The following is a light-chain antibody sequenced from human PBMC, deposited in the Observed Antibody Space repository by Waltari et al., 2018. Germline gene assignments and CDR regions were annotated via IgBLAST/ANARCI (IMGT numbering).Light chain of an antibody. Sequence: SYVLPQPPSVSVAPGRTARITCGGNNIRTNNAHWYQQKPGQAPVMVVLYDIDRPSGIPERFSGSNSGNTATLIINRVEAGDEADYYCQVWDIDSDPSVVFGGGTKLTVL. CDR3: QVWDIDSDPSVV. J-gene: IGLJ3*02. CDR1: NIRTNN. V-gene: IGLV3-21*04. CDR2: YDI.